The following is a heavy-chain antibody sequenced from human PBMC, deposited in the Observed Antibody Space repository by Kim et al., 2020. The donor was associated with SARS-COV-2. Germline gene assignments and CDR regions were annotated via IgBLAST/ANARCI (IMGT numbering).Heavy chain of an antibody. Sequence: SEKGRFTTPRDNSKNTLYLQMNSLRAEDTAVYYCAKENYYVSFDYLGQGTLVTVSS. CDR3: AKENYYVSFDY. J-gene: IGHJ4*02. D-gene: IGHD3-10*02. V-gene: IGHV3-30*02.